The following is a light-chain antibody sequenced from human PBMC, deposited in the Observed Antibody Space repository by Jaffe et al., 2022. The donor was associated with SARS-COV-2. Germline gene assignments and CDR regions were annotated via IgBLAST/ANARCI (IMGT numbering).Light chain of an antibody. CDR2: GAS. J-gene: IGKJ5*01. V-gene: IGKV3-15*01. CDR3: QQFRSWPIT. CDR1: QNINNF. Sequence: EIAMTQSPVTLSVSPGERATLSCRASQNINNFLAWYQQKPGQAPRLLIYGASTRATGIPARFSGSGSGSEFTLTISSLQSEDFAIYYCQQFRSWPITFGQGTRLEIK.